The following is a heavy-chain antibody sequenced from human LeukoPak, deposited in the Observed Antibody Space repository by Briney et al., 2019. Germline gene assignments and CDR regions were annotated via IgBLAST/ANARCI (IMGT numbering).Heavy chain of an antibody. J-gene: IGHJ5*02. CDR3: ARPRLNRNYVAWFDP. D-gene: IGHD1-7*01. CDR2: IIPIFGTA. V-gene: IGHV1-69*05. Sequence: GASVKVSCKASGGTFSSYAISWVRQAPGQGLEWMGGIIPIFGTANYAQKFQGRVTITTDESTSTAYLELSSLRSEDTAVYYCARPRLNRNYVAWFDPWGQGTLVTVSS. CDR1: GGTFSSYA.